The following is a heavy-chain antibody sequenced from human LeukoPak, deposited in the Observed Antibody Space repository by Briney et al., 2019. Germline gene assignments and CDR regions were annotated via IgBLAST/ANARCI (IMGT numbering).Heavy chain of an antibody. V-gene: IGHV3-20*04. D-gene: IGHD1-26*01. CDR2: INGNGDTT. CDR3: ARGNRGSSYGGDS. Sequence: GGSLRLSCAASGFSFDDYGMTWVRQAPGKGLEWVAGINGNGDTTGYAASVKGRFTISRDNAKNSLYLQMNSLRAEDTAVYYCARGNRGSSYGGDSWGQGTLVTVSS. J-gene: IGHJ4*02. CDR1: GFSFDDYG.